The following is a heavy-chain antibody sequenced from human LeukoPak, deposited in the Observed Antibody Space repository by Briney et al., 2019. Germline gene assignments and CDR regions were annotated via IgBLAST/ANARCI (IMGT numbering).Heavy chain of an antibody. Sequence: GASVKVSCKASGYTFTSYGISWVRQAPGQGLEWMGWISAYNGNTNYAQKLQGRVTMTTDTSTSTAYMELSRLRSDDTAVYYCARDQSYDSRYHDAFDIWGQGTMVTVSS. CDR2: ISAYNGNT. D-gene: IGHD3-22*01. J-gene: IGHJ3*02. CDR1: GYTFTSYG. CDR3: ARDQSYDSRYHDAFDI. V-gene: IGHV1-18*01.